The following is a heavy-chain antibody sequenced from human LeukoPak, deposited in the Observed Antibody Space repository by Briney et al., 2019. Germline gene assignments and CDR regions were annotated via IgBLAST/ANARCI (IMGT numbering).Heavy chain of an antibody. D-gene: IGHD5-18*01. J-gene: IGHJ6*02. CDR3: ARGSHSYGGYYYYGMDV. CDR2: IYYSGST. CDR1: GGSISSYY. V-gene: IGHV4-59*08. Sequence: AAEPLSLTCTVSGGSISSYYWSWIRQPPGKGLEWIGYIYYSGSTNYNPSLKSRVTISVDKSKNQFSLKLSSVTAADTAVYYCARGSHSYGGYYYYGMDVWGQGTTVTVSS.